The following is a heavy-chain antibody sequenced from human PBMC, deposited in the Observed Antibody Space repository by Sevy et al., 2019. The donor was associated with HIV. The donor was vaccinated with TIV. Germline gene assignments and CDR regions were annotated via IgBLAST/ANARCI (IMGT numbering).Heavy chain of an antibody. CDR2: ISSSSSYI. Sequence: GGSLRLSCAASGFTFSSYSMNWVRQAPGKGLEWVSSISSSSSYIYYADSVKGRFTISRDNAKNSLYLQMNSLRAEDTAVYYCARAFWGWDGSGSYYNGGVDYWGQGTLVTVSS. CDR3: ARAFWGWDGSGSYYNGGVDY. CDR1: GFTFSSYS. J-gene: IGHJ4*02. V-gene: IGHV3-21*01. D-gene: IGHD3-10*01.